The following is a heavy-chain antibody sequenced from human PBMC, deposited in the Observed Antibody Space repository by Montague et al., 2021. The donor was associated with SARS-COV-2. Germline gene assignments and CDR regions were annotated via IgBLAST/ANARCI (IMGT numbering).Heavy chain of an antibody. CDR2: INHGGST. V-gene: IGHV4-34*01. CDR1: GSSFSGYY. D-gene: IGHD3-10*01. CDR3: ARLRDGVVPSPILGVGPFYSYYYMDV. J-gene: IGHJ6*03. Sequence: SETLSLTCAVSGSSFSGYYWNWIRQSPGKGLEWIGEINHGGSTKFSPSLKGRLTISTDTSKNQFSLKLTSVAAADTAVYYCARLRDGVVPSPILGVGPFYSYYYMDVWGRGTPVTVSS.